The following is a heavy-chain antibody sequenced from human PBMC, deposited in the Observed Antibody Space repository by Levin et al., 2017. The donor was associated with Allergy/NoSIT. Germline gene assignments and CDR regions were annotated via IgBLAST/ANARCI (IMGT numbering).Heavy chain of an antibody. Sequence: PGGSLRLSCKGSGYSFTGYWIGWVRQMPGKGLEWMGIINPSDSDIRYNPSFQGQVTISADESISTAYLQWSSLKASDTGMYYCARHADSGSYYNWFGPWGQGTLVTVSS. V-gene: IGHV5-51*01. CDR1: GYSFTGYW. D-gene: IGHD1-26*01. CDR2: INPSDSDI. CDR3: ARHADSGSYYNWFGP. J-gene: IGHJ5*02.